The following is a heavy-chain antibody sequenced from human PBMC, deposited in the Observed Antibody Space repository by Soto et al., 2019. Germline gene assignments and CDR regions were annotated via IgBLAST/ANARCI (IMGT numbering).Heavy chain of an antibody. J-gene: IGHJ6*02. CDR1: GGTFSYYT. CDR3: ARDLAVAGTVGAYGLDV. D-gene: IGHD6-19*01. CDR2: TIHIFGTA. Sequence: QVQPVQSGAEVKKPGSSVKGSCKASGGTFSYYTITWVRQDPGQGLEWMGGTIHIFGTANYAHNFQGRVTVPQDNSTNTVYLDLARLSSEHKVAYICARDLAVAGTVGAYGLDVWGQGTMVIVSS. V-gene: IGHV1-69*06.